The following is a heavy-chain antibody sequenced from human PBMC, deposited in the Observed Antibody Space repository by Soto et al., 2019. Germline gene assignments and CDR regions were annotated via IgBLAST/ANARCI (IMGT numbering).Heavy chain of an antibody. V-gene: IGHV3-23*01. CDR2: ISGGGGST. CDR3: AKDAGGYGGNPTWASDY. CDR1: GFTFSSYA. J-gene: IGHJ4*02. D-gene: IGHD2-15*01. Sequence: PGGSLRLSCAASGFTFSSYAMSWVRQAPGKGLEWVSAISGGGGSTYYADSVKGRFTISRDNSKNTLYLQMNSLRAEDTAVYYCAKDAGGYGGNPTWASDYWGQGTLVTVSS.